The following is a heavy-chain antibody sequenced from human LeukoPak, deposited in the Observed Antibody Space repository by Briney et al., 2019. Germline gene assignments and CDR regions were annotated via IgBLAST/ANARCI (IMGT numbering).Heavy chain of an antibody. D-gene: IGHD2-2*01. V-gene: IGHV4-59*01. CDR1: GVSISSYY. Sequence: SETLSLTCTVSGVSISSYYWSWLRQPPGKGLEWIGYIYYSGSTNYNPSLKSRVAISVDTSKNQFSLKLSSVTAADTAVYYCARIGVVPAAWAHYFDYWGQGTLVTVSS. CDR2: IYYSGST. CDR3: ARIGVVPAAWAHYFDY. J-gene: IGHJ4*02.